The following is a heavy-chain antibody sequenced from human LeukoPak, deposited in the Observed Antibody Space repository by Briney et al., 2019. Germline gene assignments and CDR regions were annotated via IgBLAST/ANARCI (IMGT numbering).Heavy chain of an antibody. D-gene: IGHD2-2*01. J-gene: IGHJ4*02. CDR1: GFTVSSNY. Sequence: PGGSLRLSCAASGFTVSSNYMSWVRQAPGKGLEWVSAISGSGGSTYYADSVRGRFTISRDNSRNTLYLQMNSLRAEDTAVYYCAKGVGGNPGYCSSSSCYYFDYWGQGTLVTVSS. CDR3: AKGVGGNPGYCSSSSCYYFDY. CDR2: ISGSGGST. V-gene: IGHV3-23*01.